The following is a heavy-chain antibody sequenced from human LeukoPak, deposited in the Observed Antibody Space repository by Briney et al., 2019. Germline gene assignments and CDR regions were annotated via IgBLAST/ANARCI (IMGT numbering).Heavy chain of an antibody. CDR2: MSYDGDNK. D-gene: IGHD4-17*01. CDR3: ARDVGYGDYVATSGADY. CDR1: GFTFSTYA. V-gene: IGHV3-30-3*01. Sequence: GGSLRLSCAASGFTFSTYAMHWVRQAPGKGLEWVAGMSYDGDNKYYADSVKGRFTISRDNSKNTLYLQVNSLRSEDTAVYYCARDVGYGDYVATSGADYWGQGTLVTVSS. J-gene: IGHJ4*02.